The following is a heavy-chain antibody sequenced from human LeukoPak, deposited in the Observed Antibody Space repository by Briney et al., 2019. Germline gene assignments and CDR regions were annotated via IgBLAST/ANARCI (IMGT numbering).Heavy chain of an antibody. CDR1: GGTISSYY. CDR2: IYYSGST. Sequence: NPSETLSLTCTVSGGTISSYYWSWIRQPPGKGLEWIGYIYYSGSTNYNPSLKSRVTISVDKSKNQLSLILSSVTAADTAVYFCVRPYSYYMDVWGKGTTVTVSS. D-gene: IGHD2-21*01. V-gene: IGHV4-59*12. CDR3: VRPYSYYMDV. J-gene: IGHJ6*03.